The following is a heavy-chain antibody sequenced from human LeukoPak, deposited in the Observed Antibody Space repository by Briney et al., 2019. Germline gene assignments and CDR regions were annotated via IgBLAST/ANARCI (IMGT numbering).Heavy chain of an antibody. CDR2: IKQDGSEK. J-gene: IGHJ4*02. D-gene: IGHD3-22*01. Sequence: GGSLRLSCAASGFTFSSYWMSWVRQAPGKGLEWVANIKQDGSEKYYVDSVKGRFTISRDNAKNSLYLQMNSLRAEDTAVYYCAGSPYYYDSSSFDYWGQGTLVTVSS. CDR1: GFTFSSYW. CDR3: AGSPYYYDSSSFDY. V-gene: IGHV3-7*01.